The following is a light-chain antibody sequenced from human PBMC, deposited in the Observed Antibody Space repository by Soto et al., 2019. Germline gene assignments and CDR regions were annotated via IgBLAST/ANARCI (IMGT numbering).Light chain of an antibody. Sequence: EIVVTQSPATLSVSPGERATLSCRASQSVGNNFAWYQQNPGQAPRLLIFATSTRATGVPARFSGSGSRTEFTLTISSRQSEGFAVYYCQQYGDWPLTFGGGAKVEIE. CDR1: QSVGNN. CDR3: QQYGDWPLT. V-gene: IGKV3-15*01. J-gene: IGKJ4*01. CDR2: ATS.